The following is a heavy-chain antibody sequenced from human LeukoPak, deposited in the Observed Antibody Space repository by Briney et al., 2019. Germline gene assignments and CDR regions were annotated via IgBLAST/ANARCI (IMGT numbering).Heavy chain of an antibody. Sequence: ASVRVSFKASGYTFTGYYMHWVRPAPGQGLEWMGWINPNSGGTNYAQKFQGRVTMTRDTSISTAYMELSRLRSDDTAVYYCARDRPQTYVPAYYMDVWGKGTTVTVSS. J-gene: IGHJ6*03. V-gene: IGHV1-2*02. D-gene: IGHD2-2*01. CDR3: ARDRPQTYVPAYYMDV. CDR2: INPNSGGT. CDR1: GYTFTGYY.